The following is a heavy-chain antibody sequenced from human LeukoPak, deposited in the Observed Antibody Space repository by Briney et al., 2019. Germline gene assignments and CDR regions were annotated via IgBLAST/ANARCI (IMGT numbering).Heavy chain of an antibody. CDR2: IWHDGSKE. CDR3: EGDTPPGGEYYFEY. CDR1: GSSFSTYG. J-gene: IGHJ4*02. D-gene: IGHD3-16*01. V-gene: IGHV3-33*01. Sequence: PGRSLRLSCAASGSSFSTYGMHWVRQAPDTGLEWLSLIWHDGSKEYYADSVKGRFTISRDNYKNTLYLEMNCLRADDTAMYYCEGDTPPGGEYYFEYWGQGALVTVSS.